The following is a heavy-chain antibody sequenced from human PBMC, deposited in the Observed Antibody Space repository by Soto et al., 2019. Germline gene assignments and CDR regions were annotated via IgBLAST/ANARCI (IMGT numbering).Heavy chain of an antibody. CDR2: ISGSGGST. D-gene: IGHD6-19*01. CDR3: AKGLYSSGWYIEFDY. V-gene: IGHV3-23*01. Sequence: PGGSLRLSCAASGFTFSSYAMSWVRQAPGKGLEWVSAISGSGGSTYYADSVKGRFTISRDNSKNTLYLQMNSLRAEDTAVYYCAKGLYSSGWYIEFDYWGQGTLVTVSS. J-gene: IGHJ4*02. CDR1: GFTFSSYA.